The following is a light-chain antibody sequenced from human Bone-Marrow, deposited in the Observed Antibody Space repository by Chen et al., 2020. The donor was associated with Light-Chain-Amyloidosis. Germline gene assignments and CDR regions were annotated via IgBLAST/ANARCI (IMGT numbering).Light chain of an antibody. CDR2: RDT. CDR1: DLPTKY. Sequence: SYELTQPPSVSVSPGQTARITCSGDDLPTKYAYWYQQKPGQAPVLVIHRDTERPSGITGRFSGYSSGTPATLTISGVQAEDEADYHCQSADSSGTYEVIFGVGTKLTVL. CDR3: QSADSSGTYEVI. J-gene: IGLJ2*01. V-gene: IGLV3-25*03.